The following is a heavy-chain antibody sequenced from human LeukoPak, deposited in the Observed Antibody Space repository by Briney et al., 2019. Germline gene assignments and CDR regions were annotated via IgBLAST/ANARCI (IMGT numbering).Heavy chain of an antibody. CDR3: ARAEHEQLIDY. J-gene: IGHJ4*02. CDR2: ISAYNGNT. Sequence: ASVNVSCKASGYTFTSYGISWVRQAPGQGLECMGWISAYNGNTNYAQKLQGRVTMTTDTSTSTAYMELRSLRSDDTAVYYCARAEHEQLIDYWGQGTLVTVSS. V-gene: IGHV1-18*01. D-gene: IGHD5-24*01. CDR1: GYTFTSYG.